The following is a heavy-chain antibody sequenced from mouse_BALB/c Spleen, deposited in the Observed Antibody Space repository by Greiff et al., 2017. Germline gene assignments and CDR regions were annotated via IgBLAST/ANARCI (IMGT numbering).Heavy chain of an antibody. D-gene: IGHD1-1*01. CDR3: ARRDYCV. CDR2: ISSGGSYT. J-gene: IGHJ1*01. V-gene: IGHV5-9-3*01. Sequence: EVKLMESGGGLVKPGGSLKLSCAASGFTFSSYAMSWVRQTPEKRLEWVATISSGGSYTYYPDSVKGRFTISRDNAKNTLYLQMSSLRSEDTAMYYCARRDYCVWGAGTTVTVSS. CDR1: GFTFSSYA.